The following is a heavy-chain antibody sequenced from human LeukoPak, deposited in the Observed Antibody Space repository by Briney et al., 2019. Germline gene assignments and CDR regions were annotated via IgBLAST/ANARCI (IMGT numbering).Heavy chain of an antibody. Sequence: ASVKVSCKASGYTFTSYYMHWVRQAPGQGLEWMGIINPSGGTTNYAQKFQGRVTLTRDTSASTVYMELSSLRSEDTAMYYCATSPQLGIKTYFDYWGQGTLVTVSS. CDR2: INPSGGTT. CDR1: GYTFTSYY. J-gene: IGHJ4*02. CDR3: ATSPQLGIKTYFDY. D-gene: IGHD7-27*01. V-gene: IGHV1-46*01.